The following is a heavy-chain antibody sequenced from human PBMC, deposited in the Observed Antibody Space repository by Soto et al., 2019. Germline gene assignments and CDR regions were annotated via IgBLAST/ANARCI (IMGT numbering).Heavy chain of an antibody. J-gene: IGHJ4*02. CDR3: TRHRSGWYVETN. CDR2: IRSKANTYAT. D-gene: IGHD6-19*01. V-gene: IGHV3-73*01. CDR1: GFPFSGSA. Sequence: GGSLRLSCAASGFPFSGSAMHWVRQAPGKGLEWVGRIRSKANTYATAYAASVKGRFTISRDDSKHTAYLQMNSLKTEDTAVYYCTRHRSGWYVETNWGQGTLVTVSS.